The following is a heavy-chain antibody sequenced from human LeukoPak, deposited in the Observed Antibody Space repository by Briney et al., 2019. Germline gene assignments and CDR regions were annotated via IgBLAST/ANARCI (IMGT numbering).Heavy chain of an antibody. CDR1: GYTFTSYG. V-gene: IGHV1-18*01. CDR2: ISAYNGNT. Sequence: GASVKVSCKASGYTFTSYGISWVRQAPGQGLEWMGWISAYNGNTNYAQKLQGRVTMTTDTSTSTAYMELRSLRSDDTAVYYCARDVGRGKSYYYDSSGYYYWFDPWGQGTLVTVSS. J-gene: IGHJ5*02. D-gene: IGHD3-22*01. CDR3: ARDVGRGKSYYYDSSGYYYWFDP.